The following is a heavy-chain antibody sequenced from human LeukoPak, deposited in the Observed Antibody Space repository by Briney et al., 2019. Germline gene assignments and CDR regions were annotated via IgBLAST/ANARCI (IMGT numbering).Heavy chain of an antibody. CDR3: ARVGGNSDYWYFDL. D-gene: IGHD4-23*01. CDR1: GYTFTSYA. V-gene: IGHV1-3*01. CDR2: INAGNGNT. Sequence: ASVKVSCKASGYTFTSYAMHWVRQAPGQGLEWMGWINAGNGNTKYSQKFQGRVTITRDTSASTAYMELSSLRSEDTAVYYCARVGGNSDYWYFDLWGRGTLVTVSS. J-gene: IGHJ2*01.